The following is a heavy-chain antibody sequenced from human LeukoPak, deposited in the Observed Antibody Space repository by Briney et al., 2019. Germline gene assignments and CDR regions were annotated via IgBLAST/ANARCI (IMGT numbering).Heavy chain of an antibody. D-gene: IGHD3-9*01. V-gene: IGHV3-23*01. CDR1: GFTFSNYA. CDR2: ITGSGGNT. CDR3: AKWGDFDVLTGYYVPDF. J-gene: IGHJ4*02. Sequence: PGGSLRLSCAASGFTFSNYAMSWVRQAPGKGLEWVSAITGSGGNTYYADSLKGRFTISRDNSKNTLYLQMNSLRDEDTAVYYCAKWGDFDVLTGYYVPDFWGQGTLVTVSS.